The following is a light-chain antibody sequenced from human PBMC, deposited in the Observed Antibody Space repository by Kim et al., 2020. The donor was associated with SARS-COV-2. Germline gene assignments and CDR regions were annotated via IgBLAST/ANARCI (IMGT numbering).Light chain of an antibody. J-gene: IGKJ2*01. V-gene: IGKV3-15*01. Sequence: EILMTQSPATLSVSPGERATLSCRASQSIGNNLAWYQQKPGQAPKLLIYGASTRATGLPARFSGSGSGTHFTLTISSLQSEDLAVYYCQQYNNLPLYSFGQGTKLEI. CDR2: GAS. CDR3: QQYNNLPLYS. CDR1: QSIGNN.